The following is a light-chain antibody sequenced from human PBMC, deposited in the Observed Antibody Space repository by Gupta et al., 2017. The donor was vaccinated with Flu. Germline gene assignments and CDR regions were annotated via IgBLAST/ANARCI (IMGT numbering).Light chain of an antibody. CDR1: SSNIGSNS. CDR2: DNN. J-gene: IGLJ2*01. Sequence: TISCSGSSSNIGSNSVSWYQHVPGTAPKLLIYDNNQRPSGIPDRFSASKSGTSATLGIAGLQTGDEADYYCGTWDDNLSVGDVVFGGGTKLTVL. CDR3: GTWDDNLSVGDVV. V-gene: IGLV1-51*01.